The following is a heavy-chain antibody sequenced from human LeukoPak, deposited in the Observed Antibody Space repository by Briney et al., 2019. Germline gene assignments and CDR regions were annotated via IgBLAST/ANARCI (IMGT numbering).Heavy chain of an antibody. J-gene: IGHJ6*02. Sequence: PGGSLRLSCAASGFTFSSYAKHWVRQAPGKGLEWVTVIPYDGSNKYYAASVKGRFTISRDNSKNTLYLQMNSLRAEDTAVYYCARECYYDSSGYYYVRRYYGMDVWGQGTTVTVSS. CDR1: GFTFSSYA. V-gene: IGHV3-30-3*01. D-gene: IGHD3-22*01. CDR3: ARECYYDSSGYYYVRRYYGMDV. CDR2: IPYDGSNK.